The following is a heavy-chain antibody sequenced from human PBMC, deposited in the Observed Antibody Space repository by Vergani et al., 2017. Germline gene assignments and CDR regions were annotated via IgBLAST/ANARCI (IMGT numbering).Heavy chain of an antibody. Sequence: EVRLVQSGAVVKKSGESLKISCQASRYTFTNDWIGWVRQLPGEGFEWMGVIYPDDSVAKYSPSFQGRVTLSVDLSRSTAYLHWKSLKASDSAMYYCARQSTFCGGDCFSVAVEDWGQGTMVTVSS. CDR2: IYPDDSVA. D-gene: IGHD2-21*02. V-gene: IGHV5-51*01. CDR1: RYTFTNDW. J-gene: IGHJ3*01. CDR3: ARQSTFCGGDCFSVAVED.